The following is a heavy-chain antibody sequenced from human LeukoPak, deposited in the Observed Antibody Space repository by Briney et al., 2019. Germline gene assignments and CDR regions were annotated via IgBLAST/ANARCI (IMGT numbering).Heavy chain of an antibody. J-gene: IGHJ4*02. CDR1: GFTFSSYS. V-gene: IGHV3-21*01. Sequence: PGGSLRLSCAASGFTFSSYSMNWVRQAPGKGLEWVSSNSSSSSYIYYADSVKGRFTISRDNAKNSLYLQMNSLRAEDTAVYYCASSHRRIAVAGKVYFDYWGQGTLVTVSS. D-gene: IGHD6-19*01. CDR3: ASSHRRIAVAGKVYFDY. CDR2: NSSSSSYI.